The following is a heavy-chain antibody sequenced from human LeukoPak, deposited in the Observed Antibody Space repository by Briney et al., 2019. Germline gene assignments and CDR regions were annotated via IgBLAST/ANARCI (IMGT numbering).Heavy chain of an antibody. D-gene: IGHD2-2*01. Sequence: GASVKVSCKASGYTFTSYGISWVRQAPGQGLEWMGWISAYNGNTNYAQKLQGRVTMTTDTSTSTAYMELRSLRSDDTAVYYCAREPDIVVVPAARSRRFDPWGQGTLVTVSS. J-gene: IGHJ5*02. CDR3: AREPDIVVVPAARSRRFDP. CDR2: ISAYNGNT. CDR1: GYTFTSYG. V-gene: IGHV1-18*01.